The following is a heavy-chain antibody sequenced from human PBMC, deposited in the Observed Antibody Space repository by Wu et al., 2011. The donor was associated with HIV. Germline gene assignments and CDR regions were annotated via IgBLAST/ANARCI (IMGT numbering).Heavy chain of an antibody. V-gene: IGHV1-2*02. J-gene: IGHJ4*02. Sequence: QVQLVQSGAEVKKPGASVKVSCKASGYTFTGYYMHWVRQAPGQGLEWMGWINPNSGGTNYAQKFQGRVTMTRDTSISTAYMELSRVRSDDTAVYYCAREWRPQNVAAAATCDYWGQGTLGHRSPQ. CDR1: GYTFTGYY. CDR3: AREWRPQNVAAAATCDY. CDR2: INPNSGGT. D-gene: IGHD6-13*01.